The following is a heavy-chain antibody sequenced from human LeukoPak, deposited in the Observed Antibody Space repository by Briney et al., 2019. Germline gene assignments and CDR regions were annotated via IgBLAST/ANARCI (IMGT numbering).Heavy chain of an antibody. CDR3: ARESGFAFHI. J-gene: IGHJ3*02. CDR1: GFTFSSYD. V-gene: IGHV3-13*01. D-gene: IGHD3-3*01. CDR2: IGTAGDT. Sequence: PGGSLRLSCAASGFTFSSYDMHWVRQATGKGLEWVSAIGTAGDTYYPGSVKGRFTISRENAKNSLYLQMNSLRDEDTALYYCARESGFAFHIWGQGTVVTVSS.